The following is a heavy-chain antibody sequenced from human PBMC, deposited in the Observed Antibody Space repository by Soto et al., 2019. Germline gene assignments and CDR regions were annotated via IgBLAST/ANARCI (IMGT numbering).Heavy chain of an antibody. J-gene: IGHJ4*02. D-gene: IGHD2-8*01. V-gene: IGHV1-2*02. CDR1: GYTFTGYY. CDR2: INPNSGGT. CDR3: ARLPTRKTNKVPAAKFDY. Sequence: ASVKVSCKASGYTFTGYYMHWVRQAPGQGLEWMGWINPNSGGTNYAQKFQGRVTMTRDTSISTAYMELSRLRSNDTDVYYCARLPTRKTNKVPAAKFDYWGQGTLVTVSS.